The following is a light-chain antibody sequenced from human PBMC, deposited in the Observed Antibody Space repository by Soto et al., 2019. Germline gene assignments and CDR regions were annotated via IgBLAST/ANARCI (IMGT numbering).Light chain of an antibody. Sequence: DIQVTQSPSSLSASVGDRVTITCRASQSISTYIHWYQKKSGEAPKLLIYAASSLESVVPSRFSGSGSGTEFTLTISSLQPDDFATYYCQQYNSYWTFGQGTKVDI. CDR2: AAS. V-gene: IGKV1-5*01. CDR3: QQYNSYWT. CDR1: QSISTY. J-gene: IGKJ1*01.